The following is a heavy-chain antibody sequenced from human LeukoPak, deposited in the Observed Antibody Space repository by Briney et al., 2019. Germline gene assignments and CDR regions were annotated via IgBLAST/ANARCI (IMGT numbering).Heavy chain of an antibody. CDR1: GFTFSSYA. J-gene: IGHJ4*02. Sequence: PGGSLRLSCAASGFTFSSYAMHWVRQAQGKGLEWVAVISYDGSKKYYADSVKGRFTISRDNSKNTLYLQMNSLRAEDTAVYYCARDRNQNYFDYWGQGTLVTVSS. D-gene: IGHD1-14*01. CDR2: ISYDGSKK. CDR3: ARDRNQNYFDY. V-gene: IGHV3-30-3*01.